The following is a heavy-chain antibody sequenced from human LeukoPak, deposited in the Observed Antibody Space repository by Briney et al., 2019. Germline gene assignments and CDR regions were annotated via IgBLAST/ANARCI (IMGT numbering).Heavy chain of an antibody. V-gene: IGHV3-23*01. D-gene: IGHD6-19*01. CDR3: AKSPSGGSTDAFDI. CDR2: ISGSGGST. Sequence: GGSLRLSCATSGFTFSSYSMSWVRQPPGKGLEWVAAISGSGGSTYYADSVKGRFTISRDNSKNTLYLQMNSLRAEDTAVYYCAKSPSGGSTDAFDIWGQGTMVTVSS. J-gene: IGHJ3*02. CDR1: GFTFSSYS.